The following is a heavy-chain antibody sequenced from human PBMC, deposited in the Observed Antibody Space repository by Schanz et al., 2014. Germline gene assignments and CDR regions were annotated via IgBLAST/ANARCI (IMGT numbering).Heavy chain of an antibody. CDR2: ISDYNADT. J-gene: IGHJ1*01. V-gene: IGHV1-18*04. CDR3: AGATYSSSWYGGSEYFQH. D-gene: IGHD6-13*01. CDR1: GYTFTSYG. Sequence: QVQLVQSGAEVKTPGASVKVSCKASGYTFTSYGISWVRQAPGQGPEWMGWISDYNADTKYAQKVQGRVTMTTDTSTSTAYMELRSLRSDDTAVYYCAGATYSSSWYGGSEYFQHWGQGTLVTVSS.